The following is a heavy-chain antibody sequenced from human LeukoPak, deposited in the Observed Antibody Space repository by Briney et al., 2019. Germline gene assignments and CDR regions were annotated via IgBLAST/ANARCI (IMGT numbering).Heavy chain of an antibody. J-gene: IGHJ4*02. V-gene: IGHV1-2*02. CDR1: GYTFTGYY. D-gene: IGHD4-11*01. CDR3: ARDRWDYGNAAVDY. CDR2: INPNSGGT. Sequence: ASVKVSCKASGYTFTGYYMHWVRRAPGQGLEWMGWINPNSGGTNYAQKFQGRVTMTRDTSISTAYMELSRLRSDDTAVYYCARDRWDYGNAAVDYWGQGTLVTVSS.